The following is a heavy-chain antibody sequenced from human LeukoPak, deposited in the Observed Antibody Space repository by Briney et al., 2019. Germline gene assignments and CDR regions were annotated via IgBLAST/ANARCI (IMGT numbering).Heavy chain of an antibody. D-gene: IGHD3-10*01. J-gene: IGHJ6*02. CDR2: ISSSSSYT. Sequence: GGSLRLSCAASGFTFSDYYMSWIRQAPGKGLEWVSYISSSSSYTNYPDSVKGRFTISRDNAKNSLYLQMNSLRAEDTAVYYCARADVLLWFGSPPYGMDVWGQGTTVTVSS. CDR1: GFTFSDYY. V-gene: IGHV3-11*05. CDR3: ARADVLLWFGSPPYGMDV.